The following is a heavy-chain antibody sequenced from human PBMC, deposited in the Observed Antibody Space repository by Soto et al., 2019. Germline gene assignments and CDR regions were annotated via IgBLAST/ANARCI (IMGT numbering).Heavy chain of an antibody. CDR3: AKVQQWLVLSHAFDI. CDR1: GFSFDDYA. D-gene: IGHD6-19*01. J-gene: IGHJ3*02. V-gene: IGHV3-9*01. Sequence: PGGSLRLSCAASGFSFDDYAMHWVRQAPGKGLEWVSGISWNSDSIGYADSVKGRFTISRDNAKNSLYLQMNSLRTEDTALYYCAKVQQWLVLSHAFDIWGQGTMVTVSS. CDR2: ISWNSDSI.